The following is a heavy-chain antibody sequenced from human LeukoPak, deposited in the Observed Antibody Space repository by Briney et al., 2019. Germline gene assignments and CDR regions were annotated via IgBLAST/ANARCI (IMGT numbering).Heavy chain of an antibody. V-gene: IGHV4-39*01. J-gene: IGHJ3*01. Sequence: TSETLSHTCSVSGVSLYSSTYSWAWIRQPPGKGLEFNGSIYYNEDTFHNPSLKSRLTISVDTSANIFSLRLTSVTGADTATYYCARQLAAGNDGFDVWGQGTVVTVSS. CDR3: ARQLAAGNDGFDV. CDR1: GVSLYSSTYS. D-gene: IGHD2-15*01. CDR2: IYYNEDT.